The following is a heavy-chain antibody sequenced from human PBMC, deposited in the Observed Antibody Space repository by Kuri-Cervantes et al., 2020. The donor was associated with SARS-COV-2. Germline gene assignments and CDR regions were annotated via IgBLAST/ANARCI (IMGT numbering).Heavy chain of an antibody. Sequence: GESLKISCAASGFTFSSYWMSWVRQAPGKGLEWVANIKQDGSEKYYVDSVKGRFTISRDNAKSSLYLQMNSLRAEDTAVYYCAKIAHVVVIAGAFDLWGQGTMVTVSS. CDR3: AKIAHVVVIAGAFDL. CDR2: IKQDGSEK. CDR1: GFTFSSYW. D-gene: IGHD2-21*01. V-gene: IGHV3-7*03. J-gene: IGHJ3*01.